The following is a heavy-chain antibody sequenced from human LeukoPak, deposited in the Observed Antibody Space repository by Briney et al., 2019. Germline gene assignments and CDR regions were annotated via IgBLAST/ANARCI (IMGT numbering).Heavy chain of an antibody. D-gene: IGHD3-3*01. J-gene: IGHJ4*02. Sequence: ASVKVSCKASGYTFTGYYMHWVRQAPGQGLEWMGRINPNSGGTNYAQKFQGRVTMTRDTSISTAYMELSRLRSDDTAVYDCARGNRITIFGVANNGADYWGQGTLVTVSS. CDR2: INPNSGGT. CDR1: GYTFTGYY. V-gene: IGHV1-2*06. CDR3: ARGNRITIFGVANNGADY.